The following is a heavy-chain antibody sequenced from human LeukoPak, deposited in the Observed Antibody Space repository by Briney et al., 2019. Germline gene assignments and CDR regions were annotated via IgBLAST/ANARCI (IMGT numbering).Heavy chain of an antibody. Sequence: PSETLSLTCTVFGGSVSISNYYWGWVRQPPGKGLEWVGSIYYSGNTYYNPTLKSRVTISVDTSQNQFSLKLFSLTAADTAVYYCSRHAHSPSYEFWGQGILVTVSS. CDR2: IYYSGNT. V-gene: IGHV4-39*01. CDR1: GGSVSISNYY. D-gene: IGHD3-3*01. CDR3: SRHAHSPSYEF. J-gene: IGHJ4*02.